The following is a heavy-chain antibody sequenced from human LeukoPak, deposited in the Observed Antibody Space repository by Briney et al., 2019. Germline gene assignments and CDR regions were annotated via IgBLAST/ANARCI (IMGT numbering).Heavy chain of an antibody. Sequence: SETLSLTCTVAGGSISSYYWSWIRQPPGKGLEWIGYIYYSGSTNYNPSLKSRVTISVDTSKNQFSLKLSSVTAADTAVYYCAKTYSSGLYYGMDVWGQGTTVTVSS. CDR1: GGSISSYY. V-gene: IGHV4-59*01. CDR3: AKTYSSGLYYGMDV. D-gene: IGHD6-19*01. J-gene: IGHJ6*02. CDR2: IYYSGST.